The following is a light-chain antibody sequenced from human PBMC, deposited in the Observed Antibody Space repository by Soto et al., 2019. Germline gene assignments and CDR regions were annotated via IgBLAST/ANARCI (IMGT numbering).Light chain of an antibody. CDR2: EDI. CDR1: KLGDKY. Sequence: SYELTQPPSVSVSPGQTASIPCSGDKLGDKYVCWYQQKPGQSPVLLIYEDIKRPSGIPERFSGSNSGNTATLAISGTQATDEADYYCQAWDSRVVVFGGGTKLTVL. CDR3: QAWDSRVVV. V-gene: IGLV3-1*01. J-gene: IGLJ2*01.